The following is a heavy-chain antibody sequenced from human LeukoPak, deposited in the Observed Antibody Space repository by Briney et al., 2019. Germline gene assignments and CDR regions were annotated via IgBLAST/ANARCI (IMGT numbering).Heavy chain of an antibody. J-gene: IGHJ6*03. Sequence: PGGSLRLSCAASGFTFSSYAMSWVRQAPGKGLEWVSAISGSGGSTYYADSVKGRFTISRDNSKNTLYLQMNSLRAEDTAVYYCAKVGPKSGWYLLEHSYYYYMDVWGKGTTVTISS. CDR2: ISGSGGST. CDR3: AKVGPKSGWYLLEHSYYYYMDV. CDR1: GFTFSSYA. V-gene: IGHV3-23*01. D-gene: IGHD6-19*01.